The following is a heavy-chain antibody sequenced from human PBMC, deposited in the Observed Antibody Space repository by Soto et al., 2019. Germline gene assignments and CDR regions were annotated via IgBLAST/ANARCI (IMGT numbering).Heavy chain of an antibody. Sequence: EVQLLESGGGLVQPGGSLRLSCAASGFTFSSYAMSWVRQAPGKGLEWVSAISGSGGSTYYADSVKGRFTISRDNSKNPVYLQMNSLGAEDTAVYYGAKYDLRSWYDYYFDYWGKGALVTVSS. CDR3: AKYDLRSWYDYYFDY. CDR1: GFTFSSYA. J-gene: IGHJ4*02. D-gene: IGHD6-13*01. CDR2: ISGSGGST. V-gene: IGHV3-23*01.